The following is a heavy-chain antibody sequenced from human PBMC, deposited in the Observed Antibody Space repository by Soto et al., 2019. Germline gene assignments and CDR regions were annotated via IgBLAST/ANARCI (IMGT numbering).Heavy chain of an antibody. J-gene: IGHJ4*02. CDR3: ARVASDYINSVDH. Sequence: EVQLLESGGGLVQPGGSLRLSCAASGFTFNAYAMTWVRQAPGKGLEWVSAIGGSGGNRYYAASVRGRFTISRDNSKDTVDLQMNSLRVEDTAVYYCARVASDYINSVDHWVQGILVSVSS. V-gene: IGHV3-23*01. CDR1: GFTFNAYA. CDR2: IGGSGGNR. D-gene: IGHD4-4*01.